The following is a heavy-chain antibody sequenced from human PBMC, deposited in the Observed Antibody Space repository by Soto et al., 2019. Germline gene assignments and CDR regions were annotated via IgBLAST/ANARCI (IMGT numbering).Heavy chain of an antibody. V-gene: IGHV4-39*01. CDR1: GATINRGSYY. J-gene: IGHJ4*02. CDR2: IYYSGNA. Sequence: QLQLQESGPGLVKPPETLSLTCSVSGATINRGSYYWGWVRQPPGKGLEWIGSIYYSGNAYYSPSLTNRVTISVDTSKNQFSLKVNSVTSADTAVYYCVRASTLDYWGQGILVTVSS. CDR3: VRASTLDY.